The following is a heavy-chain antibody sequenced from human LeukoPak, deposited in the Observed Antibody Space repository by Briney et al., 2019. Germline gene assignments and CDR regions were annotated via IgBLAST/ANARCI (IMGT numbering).Heavy chain of an antibody. J-gene: IGHJ5*02. D-gene: IGHD3-10*01. Sequence: SVKVSCNASGGTFSSYAICYVRQAPGPGLEWMGRIIPISGIANYAQKVHGRVTITADKSTSTAYMELSSLRAEDTAVYYCARDHVLLWFGELIGRANRFDRWGQGTLVTVSS. CDR2: IIPISGIA. CDR3: ARDHVLLWFGELIGRANRFDR. CDR1: GGTFSSYA. V-gene: IGHV1-69*04.